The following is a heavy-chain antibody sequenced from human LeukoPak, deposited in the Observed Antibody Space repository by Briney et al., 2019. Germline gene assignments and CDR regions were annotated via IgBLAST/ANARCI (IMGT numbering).Heavy chain of an antibody. J-gene: IGHJ6*02. V-gene: IGHV4-61*02. CDR1: GGSISSGSYY. CDR2: IYTSGST. D-gene: IGHD3-22*01. CDR3: ASEAIGYYYDMDV. Sequence: SQTLSLTCTVSGGSISSGSYYWSWIRQPAGKGLEWIGRIYTSGSTNYNPSLKSRVTISVDTSKNQFSLKLSSVTAADTAVYYCASEAIGYYYDMDVWGQGTTVTVSS.